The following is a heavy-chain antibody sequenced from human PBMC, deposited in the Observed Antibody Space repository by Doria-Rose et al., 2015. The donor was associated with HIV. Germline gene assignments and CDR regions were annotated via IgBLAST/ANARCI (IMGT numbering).Heavy chain of an antibody. J-gene: IGHJ4*02. CDR2: IFSDDER. D-gene: IGHD6-13*01. CDR1: GVSLSSPGMG. V-gene: IGHV2-26*01. CDR3: ARIKSSRWYHKYYFDF. Sequence: ETGPVLVKPTETLTLTCTVSGVSLSSPGMGVSWIRQPPGKALEWLANIFSDDERFYKTSLKSRLTIFRGTSKSQVVLTMTDMDPVDTATYYCARIKSSRWYHKYYFDFWGQGTLVIVSA.